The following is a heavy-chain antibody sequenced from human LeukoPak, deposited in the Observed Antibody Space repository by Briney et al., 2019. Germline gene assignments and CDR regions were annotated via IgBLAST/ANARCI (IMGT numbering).Heavy chain of an antibody. V-gene: IGHV4-59*01. CDR1: GGSIRSYH. J-gene: IGHJ6*02. D-gene: IGHD6-6*01. CDR3: ARLRGSSSSWFGYYYYGMDV. CDR2: IYYSGST. Sequence: PSETLSLTCTVSGGSIRSYHWSWIRQPPGKGLEWIGYIYYSGSTNYNPSLKSRVTISVDTSKNQFSLKLSSVTAADTAVYYCARLRGSSSSWFGYYYYGMDVWGQGTTVTVSS.